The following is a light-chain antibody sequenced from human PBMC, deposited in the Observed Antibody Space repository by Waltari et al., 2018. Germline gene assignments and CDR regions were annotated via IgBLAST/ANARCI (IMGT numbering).Light chain of an antibody. CDR2: SAS. Sequence: DIQMTQSPSSLSASVGDRVTITCRASQTVTGWLNWYQEKPGKAPKLLIYSASILESGVPSRFSGSGFGTDFTLTITSLQREDVATYYCQQSYNLPPTFGPGTKVDIK. V-gene: IGKV1-39*01. CDR3: QQSYNLPPT. CDR1: QTVTGW. J-gene: IGKJ3*01.